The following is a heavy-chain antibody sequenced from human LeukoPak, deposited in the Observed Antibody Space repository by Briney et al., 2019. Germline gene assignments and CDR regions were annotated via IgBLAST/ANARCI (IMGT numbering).Heavy chain of an antibody. CDR3: ARGSYYYDSSGYYYGRYFDL. CDR1: GGSISGYY. V-gene: IGHV4-59*01. D-gene: IGHD3-22*01. CDR2: IYYSGST. J-gene: IGHJ2*01. Sequence: SETLSLTCTVSGGSISGYYWSWIRQPPGKGLEWIGFIYYSGSTKYNPSLKSRVTISVDTSKNQFSLKLSSVTAADTAVYYCARGSYYYDSSGYYYGRYFDLWGRGTLVTVSS.